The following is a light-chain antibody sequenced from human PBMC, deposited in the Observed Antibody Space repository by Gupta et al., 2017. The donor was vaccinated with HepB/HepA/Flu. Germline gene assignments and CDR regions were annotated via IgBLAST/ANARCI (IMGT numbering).Light chain of an antibody. CDR3: AAWDDSLNGVL. V-gene: IGLV1-44*01. CDR2: SND. Sequence: QSVLSPPPSASETPGQRVTISCSGSRPNIGSNTVNCTQQFPETAHTHVIYSNDQRPSGVHDRFSGSKSGNSVSLAISGLQSEEEADYYCAAWDDSLNGVLFGGGTKLTVL. CDR1: RPNIGSNT. J-gene: IGLJ2*01.